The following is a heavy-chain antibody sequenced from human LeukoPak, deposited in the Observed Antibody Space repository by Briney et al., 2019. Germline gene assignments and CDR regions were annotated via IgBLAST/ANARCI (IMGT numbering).Heavy chain of an antibody. CDR2: INPSGGST. D-gene: IGHD5-18*01. J-gene: IGHJ4*02. CDR1: GYTFTSYY. Sequence: ASVKVSCKASGYTFTSYYMHWVRQAPGQGLERMGIINPSGGSTNYAQKFQGRVTMTRDTSTSTVYMELSSLRSEDTAVYYCAREQRDTDFFDYWGQGTLVTVSS. V-gene: IGHV1-46*01. CDR3: AREQRDTDFFDY.